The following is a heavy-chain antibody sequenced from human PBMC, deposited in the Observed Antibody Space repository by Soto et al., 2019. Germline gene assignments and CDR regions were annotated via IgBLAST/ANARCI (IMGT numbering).Heavy chain of an antibody. CDR1: GYTFTSYG. D-gene: IGHD1-26*01. V-gene: IGHV1-18*01. J-gene: IGHJ4*02. Sequence: GASVKVSCKASGYTFTSYGISWVRQAPGQGLEWMGWINPYNGNTKYAQKLQGRVTMTTDTSTSTAYMELRSPRSDDTAVYYCARDAAVGLFDYWGQGTLVTVSS. CDR3: ARDAAVGLFDY. CDR2: INPYNGNT.